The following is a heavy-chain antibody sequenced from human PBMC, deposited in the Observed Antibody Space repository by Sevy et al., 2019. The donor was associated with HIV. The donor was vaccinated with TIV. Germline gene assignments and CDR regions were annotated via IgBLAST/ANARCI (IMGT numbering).Heavy chain of an antibody. CDR1: GFTFSSYS. D-gene: IGHD3-22*01. V-gene: IGHV3-21*01. CDR3: AREQYDSSGYFDY. Sequence: GESLKISCAATGFTFSSYSMNWVRQAPGKGLEWVSSISSSSSYIYYADSVKGRFTISRDNAKNSLYLQMNSPRAEDTAVYYCAREQYDSSGYFDYWGQGTLVTVSS. J-gene: IGHJ4*02. CDR2: ISSSSSYI.